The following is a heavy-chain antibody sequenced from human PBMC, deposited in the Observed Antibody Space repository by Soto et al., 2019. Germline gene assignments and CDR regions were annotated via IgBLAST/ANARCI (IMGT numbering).Heavy chain of an antibody. V-gene: IGHV4-30-4*01. Sequence: PPGKGLEWIGYIYYSGSTYYNPSLKSRVTISVDTSKNQFSLKLSSVTAADTAVYFFFCVKEGTGYEGSAWSRHSCGTAVPVSAFQ. D-gene: IGHD3-3*01. CDR3: FCVKEGTGYEGSAWSRHSCGTAVPVSAFQ. J-gene: IGHJ1*01. CDR2: IYYSGST.